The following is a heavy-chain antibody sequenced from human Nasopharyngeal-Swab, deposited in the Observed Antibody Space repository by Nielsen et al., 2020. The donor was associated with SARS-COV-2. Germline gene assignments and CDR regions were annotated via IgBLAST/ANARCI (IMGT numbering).Heavy chain of an antibody. CDR3: ARAPQRTIFGVVGWFDP. Sequence: SETLSLTCTVSGGSISSYYWSWIRQPPGKGLEWIGYIYYSGSTNYNPSLKSRVTISVDTSKNQFSLKLSSVTAADTAVYYCARAPQRTIFGVVGWFDPWGQGTLVTVSS. D-gene: IGHD3-3*01. J-gene: IGHJ5*02. V-gene: IGHV4-59*13. CDR1: GGSISSYY. CDR2: IYYSGST.